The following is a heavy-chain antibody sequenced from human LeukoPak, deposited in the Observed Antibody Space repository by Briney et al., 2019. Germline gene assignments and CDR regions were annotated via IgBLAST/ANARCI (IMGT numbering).Heavy chain of an antibody. V-gene: IGHV3-23*01. J-gene: IGHJ3*02. D-gene: IGHD3-22*01. CDR1: GFTFSSYA. CDR3: AKDHSSGMPDAFDI. Sequence: GGSLRLSCAASGFTFSSYAMSWVRQAPGKGLEWVSNISGSGSGGSTYYADSVKGRFTISRDNSKNTLYLQMNSLRAEDTAVYYCAKDHSSGMPDAFDIWGQGTMVTVSS. CDR2: ISGSGSGGST.